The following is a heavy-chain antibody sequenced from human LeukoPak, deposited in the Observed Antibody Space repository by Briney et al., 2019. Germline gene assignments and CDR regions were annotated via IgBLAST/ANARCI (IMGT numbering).Heavy chain of an antibody. J-gene: IGHJ4*02. CDR1: GGSISSYY. Sequence: PSETLSLTCTVSGGSISSYYWSWIRQPPGKGLEWIGYIYYSGSTNYNPSLKSRVTISVDPSKNQFSLKLSSVTAADTAVYYCARHGPWPPLAAAPFDYWGQGTLVTVSS. V-gene: IGHV4-59*08. CDR3: ARHGPWPPLAAAPFDY. D-gene: IGHD5-24*01. CDR2: IYYSGST.